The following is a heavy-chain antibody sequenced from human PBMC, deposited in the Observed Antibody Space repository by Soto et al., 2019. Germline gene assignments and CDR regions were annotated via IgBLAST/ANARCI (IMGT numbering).Heavy chain of an antibody. D-gene: IGHD1-1*01. CDR1: GGSISRNSYY. J-gene: IGHJ4*02. CDR3: ARHDWNGVDY. V-gene: IGHV4-39*01. Sequence: QMQLQESGPGLVKPSETLSLTCTVSGGSISRNSYYWGWIRQPPGKGLEWIGSIYYSGSTYYNPSLTNLVTTSVDTSTNQFSLKLSSVTAADTAVYYCARHDWNGVDYWGQGTLVTVSS. CDR2: IYYSGST.